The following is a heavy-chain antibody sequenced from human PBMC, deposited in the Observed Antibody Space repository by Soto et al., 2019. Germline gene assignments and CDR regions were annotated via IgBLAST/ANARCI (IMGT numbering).Heavy chain of an antibody. CDR3: AKVQIAARRYYYYYGMDV. V-gene: IGHV3-30*18. CDR2: ISYDGSNK. Sequence: VQLVESGGGLVQPGGSLRLSCAASGFTFSSYGMHWVRQAPGKGLEWVAVISYDGSNKYYADSVKGRFTISRDNSKNTLYLQMNSLRAEDTAVYYCAKVQIAARRYYYYYGMDVWGQGTTVTVSS. CDR1: GFTFSSYG. J-gene: IGHJ6*02. D-gene: IGHD6-6*01.